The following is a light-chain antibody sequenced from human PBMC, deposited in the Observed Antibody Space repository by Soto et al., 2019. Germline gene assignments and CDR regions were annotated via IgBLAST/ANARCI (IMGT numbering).Light chain of an antibody. CDR3: QQSYRTQCT. Sequence: DIQITQSPSSLSASVGDRVTISCRASQSISTYLNWDQQKPGKAPNFLIYSASSLQSVVPSRFSSSGSGTDFTLTISSLQPEDFATYDCQQSYRTQCTFGQGTELEIK. J-gene: IGKJ2*02. CDR2: SAS. CDR1: QSISTY. V-gene: IGKV1-39*01.